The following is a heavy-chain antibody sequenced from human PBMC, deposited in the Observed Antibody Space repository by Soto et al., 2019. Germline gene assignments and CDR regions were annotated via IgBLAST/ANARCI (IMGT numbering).Heavy chain of an antibody. Sequence: QVQLVQSGAEVKKPGASVKVSCKASGYTFTSYGLSWVRQAPGQGLEWMGRISAYNYNTNYAQKLQGRVTMTTDTAPSTAYPALRSLISDDPAVYYCTRAVGALGPGVDPWGQGTVVTVPS. D-gene: IGHD1-26*01. CDR3: TRAVGALGPGVDP. V-gene: IGHV1-18*01. J-gene: IGHJ5*02. CDR1: GYTFTSYG. CDR2: ISAYNYNT.